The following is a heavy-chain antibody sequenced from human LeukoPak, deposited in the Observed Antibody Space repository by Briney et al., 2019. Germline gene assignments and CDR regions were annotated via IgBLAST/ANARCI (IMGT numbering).Heavy chain of an antibody. CDR1: EFGFSTYS. V-gene: IGHV3-23*01. CDR3: AKATGTLGN. D-gene: IGHD1-1*01. Sequence: PGGSLRLSCAASEFGFSTYSMNWVRQAPGKGLEWVSTISNSDGNTYYADSVKGRFTISRDNSKNTLYLQMNSLTAEDTAIYYCAKATGTLGNWGQGTLVTVSS. J-gene: IGHJ4*02. CDR2: ISNSDGNT.